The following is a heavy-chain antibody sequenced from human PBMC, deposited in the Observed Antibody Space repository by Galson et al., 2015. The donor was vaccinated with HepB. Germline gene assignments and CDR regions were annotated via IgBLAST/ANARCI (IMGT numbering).Heavy chain of an antibody. CDR2: INTYNGDT. D-gene: IGHD1-26*01. Sequence: SVKVSCTASGYSFTNYGINWVRRAPGQGLEWMGWINTYNGDTKSAQRVQDRVTLTTDTSARTVYMELRSLRSDDTAVYYCVRDLTIVGHYAGYWGQGTLVTVSS. CDR1: GYSFTNYG. CDR3: VRDLTIVGHYAGY. V-gene: IGHV1-18*01. J-gene: IGHJ4*02.